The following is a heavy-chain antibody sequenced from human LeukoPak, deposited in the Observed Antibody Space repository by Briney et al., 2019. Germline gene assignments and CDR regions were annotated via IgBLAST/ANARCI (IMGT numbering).Heavy chain of an antibody. Sequence: SQTLSLTCTVSGGSISSGGYYWSWIRQPPGKGLEWIGYIYHSGSTYYNPTHKRRVNISVDTSNNQFSLKLSSVTAADTAVYYCARGGELDYWGQGTLVTVST. J-gene: IGHJ4*02. CDR2: IYHSGST. V-gene: IGHV4-30-2*01. CDR3: ARGGELDY. D-gene: IGHD1-26*01. CDR1: GGSISSGGYY.